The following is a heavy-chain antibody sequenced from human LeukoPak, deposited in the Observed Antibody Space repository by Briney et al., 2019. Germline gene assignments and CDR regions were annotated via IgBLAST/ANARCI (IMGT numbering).Heavy chain of an antibody. D-gene: IGHD3-9*01. CDR1: GYTFTSYD. J-gene: IGHJ6*02. V-gene: IGHV1-8*01. CDR3: ARSLRYFDWLIYYYYYYGMDV. Sequence: GASVKVSCKASGYTFTSYDINWVRQATGQGLEWMGWMNPNSGNTGYAQKFQSRVTMTRNTSISTAYMELSSLRSEDTAVYYCARSLRYFDWLIYYYYYYGMDVWGQGTTVTVSS. CDR2: MNPNSGNT.